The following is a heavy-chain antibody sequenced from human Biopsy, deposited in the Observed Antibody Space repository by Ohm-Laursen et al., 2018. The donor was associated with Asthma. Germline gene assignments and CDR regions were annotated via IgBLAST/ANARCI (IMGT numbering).Heavy chain of an antibody. CDR3: ARKAGSCISRTCYSLDF. J-gene: IGHJ4*02. Sequence: ASVKVSCKSLGGTFNTYVIGWVRQAPGQGLEWMGGVNSVFGTTTYPQKFQDRVTITAGDSTSTVYMELSSLRSEDTAVYYCARKAGSCISRTCYSLDFWGQGTLVTVSS. D-gene: IGHD2-2*01. CDR1: GGTFNTYV. CDR2: VNSVFGTT. V-gene: IGHV1-69*13.